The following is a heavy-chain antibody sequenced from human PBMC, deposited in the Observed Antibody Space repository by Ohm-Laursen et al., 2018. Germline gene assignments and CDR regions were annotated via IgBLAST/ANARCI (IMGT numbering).Heavy chain of an antibody. CDR1: GGSISSYY. J-gene: IGHJ5*02. Sequence: GTLSLTCTASGGSISSYYWSWIRQPPGKGLEWIGYIYYSGSTNYNPSLKSRVTISVDTSKNQFSLKLSSVTAADTAVYYCARDYYDGNNWFDPWGQGTLVTVSS. V-gene: IGHV4-59*01. CDR3: ARDYYDGNNWFDP. CDR2: IYYSGST. D-gene: IGHD3-22*01.